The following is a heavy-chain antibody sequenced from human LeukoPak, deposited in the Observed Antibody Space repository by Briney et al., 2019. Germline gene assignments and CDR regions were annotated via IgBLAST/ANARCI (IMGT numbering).Heavy chain of an antibody. Sequence: ASVKVSCKASGYTFTSYDINWVRQATGQGLEWMGWMNPNSGNTGYAQKFQGRVTITRNTSISTAYMELSSLRSEDTAVYYCARTTIFGVVTTYGAFDIWGQGTMVTVSS. CDR1: GYTFTSYD. V-gene: IGHV1-8*03. D-gene: IGHD3-3*01. CDR2: MNPNSGNT. J-gene: IGHJ3*02. CDR3: ARTTIFGVVTTYGAFDI.